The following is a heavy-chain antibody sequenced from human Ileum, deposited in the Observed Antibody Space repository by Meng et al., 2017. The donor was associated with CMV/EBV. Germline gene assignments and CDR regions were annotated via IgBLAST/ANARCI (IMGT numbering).Heavy chain of an antibody. CDR2: ISYDGSNK. V-gene: IGHV3-30*04. CDR1: GFTFSSYA. J-gene: IGHJ4*02. D-gene: IGHD2-2*01. CDR3: ARRYCSSTSCKFDY. Sequence: ASGFTFSSYAMHWVRQAPGKGLEWVAVISYDGSNKYYADSVKGRFTISRDNSKNTLYLQMNSLRAEDTAVYYCARRYCSSTSCKFDYWGQGTLVTVSS.